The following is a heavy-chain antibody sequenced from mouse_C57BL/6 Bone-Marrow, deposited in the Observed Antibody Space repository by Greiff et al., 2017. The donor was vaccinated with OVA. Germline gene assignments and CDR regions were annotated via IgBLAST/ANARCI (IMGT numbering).Heavy chain of an antibody. Sequence: VQLQQSGAELVRPGASVKLSCKASGYTFTDYYINWVKQRPGQGLEWIARIYPGSGNTYYNEKFKGKATLTAEKSSSTAYMQLRSLTSEDSAVYFRARGRDYDGDYWGQGTTLTVSS. J-gene: IGHJ2*01. CDR3: ARGRDYDGDY. V-gene: IGHV1-76*01. D-gene: IGHD2-4*01. CDR2: IYPGSGNT. CDR1: GYTFTDYY.